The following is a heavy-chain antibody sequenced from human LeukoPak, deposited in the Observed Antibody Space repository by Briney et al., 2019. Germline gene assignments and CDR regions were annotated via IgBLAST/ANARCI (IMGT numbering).Heavy chain of an antibody. V-gene: IGHV3-33*06. J-gene: IGHJ5*01. CDR1: GFTYSHDG. Sequence: GGSLTLSCAASGFTYSHDGMHWVRQVPGKGLEWVAVIWSDGTEKYYGDAVKGRFTISRDNSMKTLYLQMNSLRGDDTPVYYCAKDAQRGFDYSNSLESWGQGTLVTVSS. CDR3: AKDAQRGFDYSNSLES. D-gene: IGHD4-11*01. CDR2: IWSDGTEK.